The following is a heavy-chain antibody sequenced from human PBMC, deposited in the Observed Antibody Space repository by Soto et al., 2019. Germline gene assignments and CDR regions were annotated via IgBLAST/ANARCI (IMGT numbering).Heavy chain of an antibody. V-gene: IGHV4-39*01. CDR2: IYYSGST. D-gene: IGHD6-13*01. J-gene: IGHJ6*04. CDR1: GGSISSSSYY. Sequence: PSETLSLTCTVSGGSISSSSYYWGWIRQPPGKGLEWIGSIYYSGSTYYNPSLKSRVTISVDTSKNQFSLKLSSVTAADTAVFYCARHGSSWPYYYYYGMDVWGKGATVTVSS. CDR3: ARHGSSWPYYYYYGMDV.